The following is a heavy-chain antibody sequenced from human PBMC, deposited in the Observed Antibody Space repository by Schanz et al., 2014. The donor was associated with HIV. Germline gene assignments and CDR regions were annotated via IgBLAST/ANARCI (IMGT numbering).Heavy chain of an antibody. V-gene: IGHV1-2*02. J-gene: IGHJ2*01. Sequence: QVHLVQSGAEVRKPGASVKVSCKASGYTFTGYYMHWVRQAPGQGLEWMGWINPNSGGTNYAQKFQGRVPMTRDTSISTAYMELRRLRYDDTAVYYCAMGPDYYDSSAYYRVGLWYFDLWGRGTLVTVSS. CDR3: AMGPDYYDSSAYYRVGLWYFDL. CDR2: INPNSGGT. CDR1: GYTFTGYY. D-gene: IGHD3-22*01.